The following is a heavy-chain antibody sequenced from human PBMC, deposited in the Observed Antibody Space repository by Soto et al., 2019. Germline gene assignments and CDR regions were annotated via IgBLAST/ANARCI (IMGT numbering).Heavy chain of an antibody. Sequence: SVKVSCKASGGTFSSYAISWVRQAPGQGLEWMGGIIPIFGTANYAQKFQGRVTITADESTSTAYMELSSLRSEDTAVYYCAREYSYGFQTVDYWGQGTLVTVSS. V-gene: IGHV1-69*13. CDR2: IIPIFGTA. CDR3: AREYSYGFQTVDY. D-gene: IGHD5-18*01. CDR1: GGTFSSYA. J-gene: IGHJ4*02.